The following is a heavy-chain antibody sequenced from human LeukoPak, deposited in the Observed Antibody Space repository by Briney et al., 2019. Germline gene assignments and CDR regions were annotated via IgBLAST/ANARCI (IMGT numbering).Heavy chain of an antibody. CDR1: GGSFSEYY. J-gene: IGHJ6*02. CDR3: ARGRKMGSYYYYYYGMDV. D-gene: IGHD1-14*01. CDR2: INHSGST. V-gene: IGHV4-34*01. Sequence: SETLSLTCAVYGGSFSEYYCNWIRQPPGKGLEWIGEINHSGSTNYNPSLKSRLTISLDTSKKLSSVTAADTAVYYCARGRKMGSYYYYYYGMDVWGQGTTVTVSS.